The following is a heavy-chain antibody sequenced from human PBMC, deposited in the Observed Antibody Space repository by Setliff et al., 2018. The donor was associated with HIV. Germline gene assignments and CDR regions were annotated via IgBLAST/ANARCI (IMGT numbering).Heavy chain of an antibody. J-gene: IGHJ4*02. V-gene: IGHV4-34*01. CDR2: ISHGGRS. Sequence: SETLSLTCAVYNGSFSEYYWTRVRQPPGKELEWIGEISHGGRSTYNPSLKSRVAISVDTSKNQFSLKLNTVTAADTALYFCALLEVPLIEGISPALWGQGTLVTVS. CDR3: ALLEVPLIEGISPAL. D-gene: IGHD3-22*01. CDR1: NGSFSEYY.